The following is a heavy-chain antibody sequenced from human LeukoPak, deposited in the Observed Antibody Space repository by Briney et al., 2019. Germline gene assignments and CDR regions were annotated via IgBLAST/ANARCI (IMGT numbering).Heavy chain of an antibody. D-gene: IGHD6-19*01. Sequence: GGSLRLSCAASGFTFSSYAMSWVRQAPGKGLEWVSAISGSGGSTYYADSVKGRFTISRDNSKNTLYLQMNSLRAEDAAVYYCAKLIIPVGGRYFDYWGRGTLVTVSA. J-gene: IGHJ4*02. CDR2: ISGSGGST. CDR3: AKLIIPVGGRYFDY. V-gene: IGHV3-23*01. CDR1: GFTFSSYA.